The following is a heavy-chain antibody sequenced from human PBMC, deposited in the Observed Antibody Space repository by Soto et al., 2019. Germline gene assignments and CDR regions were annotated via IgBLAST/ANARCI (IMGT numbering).Heavy chain of an antibody. CDR2: IRQDGSDK. V-gene: IGHV3-7*01. CDR1: GFTFNTFW. CDR3: AGGTGWLIKY. J-gene: IGHJ4*02. D-gene: IGHD1-1*01. Sequence: DVQLVESGGDLVQSGGSLRLSCAASGFTFNTFWMNWVRQAPGKGLEWVAIIRQDGSDKFYVDSVRGRFTISRDNAKNTLNLQMSSLRDDDTAVYYCAGGTGWLIKYWGQGTLVTVSS.